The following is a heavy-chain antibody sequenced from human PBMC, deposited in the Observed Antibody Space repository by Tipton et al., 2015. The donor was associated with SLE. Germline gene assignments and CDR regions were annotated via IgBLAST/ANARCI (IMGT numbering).Heavy chain of an antibody. CDR2: IYYSGGT. CDR3: ARGLVSGSDYYYHYGMDV. V-gene: IGHV4-59*11. CDR1: GGSISSHY. Sequence: TLSLTCTVSGGSISSHYWSWIRQPPGKGLEWIGYIYYSGGTNYNPSLKSRVTISVDTSKNQFSLKLSSVTAADTAVYYCARGLVSGSDYYYHYGMDVWGQGTTVTVSS. J-gene: IGHJ6*02. D-gene: IGHD1-26*01.